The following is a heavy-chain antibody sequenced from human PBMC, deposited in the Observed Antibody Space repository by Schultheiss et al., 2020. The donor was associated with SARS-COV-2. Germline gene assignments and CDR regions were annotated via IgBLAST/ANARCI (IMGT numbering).Heavy chain of an antibody. V-gene: IGHV6-1*01. CDR3: ARGTEADFDY. CDR1: GDSVSSNSAT. CDR2: TYYRSKWYN. J-gene: IGHJ4*02. Sequence: SQTLSLTCAITGDSVSSNSATWNWIRRSPSRGLEWLGRTYYRSKWYNDYVLSVKSRITISPDTSKNQFSLQLNSVTPEDTAVYYCARGTEADFDYWGQGILVTVSS.